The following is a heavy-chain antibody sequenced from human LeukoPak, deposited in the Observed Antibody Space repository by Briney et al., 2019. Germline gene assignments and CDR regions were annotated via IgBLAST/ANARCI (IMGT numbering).Heavy chain of an antibody. Sequence: GESLKISCEGSGYKFTTYWIGWVRQVPGKGLEWMGIIYPGDSDTKYSPSFQGQVTISADRSISTAYLQWTSLKASDTAMYYCARQWYYGLAIGYWGQGTLVTVSS. D-gene: IGHD3-10*01. CDR2: IYPGDSDT. V-gene: IGHV5-51*01. J-gene: IGHJ4*02. CDR1: GYKFTTYW. CDR3: ARQWYYGLAIGY.